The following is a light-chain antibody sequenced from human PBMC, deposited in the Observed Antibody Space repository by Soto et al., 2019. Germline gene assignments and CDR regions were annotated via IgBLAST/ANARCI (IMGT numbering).Light chain of an antibody. J-gene: IGKJ2*01. V-gene: IGKV2-28*01. Sequence: DIVMTQSPLSLPVTPGEPASISCRSSQSLLHSNGYNYLDWYLQKPGQSPQLLIYLGSNRASGVXDXXSGSGSGTDFTLKISRVEAEDVGVYYCMQALQTPYTLGQGTKLESK. CDR1: QSLLHSNGYNY. CDR2: LGS. CDR3: MQALQTPYT.